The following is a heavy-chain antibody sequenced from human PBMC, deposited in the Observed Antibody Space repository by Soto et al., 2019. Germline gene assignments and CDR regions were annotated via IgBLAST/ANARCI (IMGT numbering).Heavy chain of an antibody. J-gene: IGHJ6*01. D-gene: IGHD3-10*01. Sequence: PSETLCITCFFSGGSISNGDYDWSWIRQPPGKGLACLGFIYYSGSTSYNPSLRSRLTISVDRSENQFSLKLSSVTVADTAVYYCARAYGGYYYGMDVWGQGTPVTVSS. V-gene: IGHV4-30-4*01. CDR3: ARAYGGYYYGMDV. CDR1: GGSISNGDYD. CDR2: IYYSGST.